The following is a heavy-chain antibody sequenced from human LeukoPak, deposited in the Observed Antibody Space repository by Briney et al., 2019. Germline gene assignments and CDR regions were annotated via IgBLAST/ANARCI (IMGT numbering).Heavy chain of an antibody. CDR3: ARDGSGSDDAFDI. CDR2: IIPIFGTA. J-gene: IGHJ3*02. D-gene: IGHD3-10*01. V-gene: IGHV1-69*05. Sequence: SVKVSCKASGCTFRSYAISWVRQAPGQGLEWMGGIIPIFGTANYAQKFQGRVTITTDESTSTAYMELSSLRSEDTAVYYCARDGSGSDDAFDIWGQGTMVTVSS. CDR1: GCTFRSYA.